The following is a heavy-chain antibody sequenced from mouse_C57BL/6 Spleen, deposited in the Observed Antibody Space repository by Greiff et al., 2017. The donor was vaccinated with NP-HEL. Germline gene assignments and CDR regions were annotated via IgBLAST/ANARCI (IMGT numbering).Heavy chain of an antibody. V-gene: IGHV1-69*01. D-gene: IGHD4-1*01. CDR1: GYTFTSYW. CDR2: IDPSDSYT. Sequence: QVQLKQPGAELVMPGASVKLSCKASGYTFTSYWMHWVQQRPGQGLEWIGEIDPSDSYTNYNQKFKGQSTLTVDNASSTAYMQLSSLTSEDSAVYYCARVWDGYAMDYWGQGTSVTVSS. J-gene: IGHJ4*01. CDR3: ARVWDGYAMDY.